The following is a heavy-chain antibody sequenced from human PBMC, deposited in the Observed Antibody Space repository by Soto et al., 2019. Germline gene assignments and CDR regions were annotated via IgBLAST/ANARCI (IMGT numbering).Heavy chain of an antibody. CDR1: GGSFSAYY. D-gene: IGHD2-15*01. CDR3: VRGLRYSGMDV. V-gene: IGHV4-34*01. Sequence: PFETLSLTCAVGGGSFSAYYWTWIRQPPGRGLEWIGEIDHSGSTNYNPSLEGRVTMSIDTAKNRFSLNVTSVTAADTAVYYCVRGLRYSGMDVWGQGTTVTVSS. J-gene: IGHJ6*02. CDR2: IDHSGST.